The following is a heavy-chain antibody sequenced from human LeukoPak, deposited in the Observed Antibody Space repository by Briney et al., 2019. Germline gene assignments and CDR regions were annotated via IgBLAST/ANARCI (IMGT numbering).Heavy chain of an antibody. J-gene: IGHJ4*02. D-gene: IGHD3-22*01. Sequence: SETLSLTCTVSGYSISSSYYWGWIRQPPGKGLEWIGIIYHSGSTYYNPSLKSRVTISVDTSKNQFSLKLSSVTAADTAVYYCARLPLYYYDSSGYYVYYFDYWGQGTLVTVSS. CDR3: ARLPLYYYDSSGYYVYYFDY. V-gene: IGHV4-38-2*02. CDR1: GYSISSSYY. CDR2: IYHSGST.